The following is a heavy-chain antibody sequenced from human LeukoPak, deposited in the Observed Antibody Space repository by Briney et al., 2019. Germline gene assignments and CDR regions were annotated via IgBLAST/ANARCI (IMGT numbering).Heavy chain of an antibody. J-gene: IGHJ6*02. Sequence: GGSLRLSCAASGFTFSNYVMSWVRQAPGKGLEWVAVIWYDGSNKYYADSVKGRFTISRDNSKNTLYLQMNSLRAEDTAVYYCARERGWIQLWLNYYYGMDVWGQGTTVTVSS. CDR2: IWYDGSNK. V-gene: IGHV3-33*08. CDR1: GFTFSNYV. CDR3: ARERGWIQLWLNYYYGMDV. D-gene: IGHD5-18*01.